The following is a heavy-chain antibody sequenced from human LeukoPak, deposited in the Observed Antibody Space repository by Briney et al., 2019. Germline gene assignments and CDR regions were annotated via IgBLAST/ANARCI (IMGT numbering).Heavy chain of an antibody. D-gene: IGHD5-18*01. Sequence: GASVKVSCKASRYTFTGYYMHWVRQTPGQGLEWMGWINPNSGGTDYAQKFQGRVTMTRDTSISTAYMELSRLRSDDTAVYYCARGTGEGYTYGRYYFVYWGQGTLVTVSS. CDR2: INPNSGGT. CDR1: RYTFTGYY. CDR3: ARGTGEGYTYGRYYFVY. V-gene: IGHV1-2*02. J-gene: IGHJ4*02.